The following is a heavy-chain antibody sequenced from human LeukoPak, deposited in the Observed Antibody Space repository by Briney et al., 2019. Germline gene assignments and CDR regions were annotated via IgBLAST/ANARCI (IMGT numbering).Heavy chain of an antibody. CDR1: GFTFNNYG. CDR2: ISDDGRRK. D-gene: IGHD3-16*01. CDR3: AKVWGLAGNWFDP. V-gene: IGHV3-30*18. J-gene: IGHJ5*02. Sequence: GGSLRLSCAASGFTFNNYGMYWVRQAPGKGLEWVTYISDDGRRKYYADSVQGRFSISRDNSKNTVDLQMNSLRAEDTAVYYCAKVWGLAGNWFDPWGQGTLVTVSS.